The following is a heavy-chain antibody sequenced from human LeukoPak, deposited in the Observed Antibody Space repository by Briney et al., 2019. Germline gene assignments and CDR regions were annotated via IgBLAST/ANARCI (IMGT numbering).Heavy chain of an antibody. D-gene: IGHD3-22*01. J-gene: IGHJ4*02. CDR2: INSDGSST. Sequence: GESLKISCKGSGYSFTTYWIGWVRQMPGKGLVWVSRINSDGSSTSYADSVKGRFTISRDNAKNTLYLQMNSLRAEDTAVYYCARGYYYDSSGYFAGVCWGQGTLVTVSS. V-gene: IGHV3-74*01. CDR3: ARGYYYDSSGYFAGVC. CDR1: GYSFTTYW.